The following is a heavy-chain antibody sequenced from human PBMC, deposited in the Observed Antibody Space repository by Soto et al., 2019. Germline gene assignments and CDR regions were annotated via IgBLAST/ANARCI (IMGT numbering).Heavy chain of an antibody. CDR1: GYRFSSYW. CDR3: ARHPAYKVDNHGYYFDY. V-gene: IGHV5-51*01. D-gene: IGHD3-10*01. CDR2: IYPDDSDT. Sequence: PGESLKISCXGSGYRFSSYWIGWVRQRPGKGLEWMGIIYPDDSDTRYSPSFQGQVTISVDDSLSTAYLQWSSLKASDTAMYYCARHPAYKVDNHGYYFDYWGQGTLVTVSS. J-gene: IGHJ4*02.